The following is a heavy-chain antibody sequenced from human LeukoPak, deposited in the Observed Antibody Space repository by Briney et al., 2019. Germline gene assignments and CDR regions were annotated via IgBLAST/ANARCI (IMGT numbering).Heavy chain of an antibody. CDR3: ARGLRFFRLGQNFPGCY. J-gene: IGHJ4*02. CDR1: GYTFTSYY. V-gene: IGHV1-46*01. Sequence: ASVKVSCKASGYTFTSYYMHWVRQAPGQGLEWMGIINPSGGSTSYAQKFQSRVTMTRDTSTSTVYMELSSLRSEDTAVYYCARGLRFFRLGQNFPGCYWGQGTLVTVSS. D-gene: IGHD3-16*01. CDR2: INPSGGST.